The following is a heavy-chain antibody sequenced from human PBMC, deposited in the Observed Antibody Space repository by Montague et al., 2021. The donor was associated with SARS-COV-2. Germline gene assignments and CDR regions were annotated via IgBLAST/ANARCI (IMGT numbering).Heavy chain of an antibody. CDR1: GFSFSSYG. CDR3: ARDPTYGSGSFQSGFFDY. V-gene: IGHV3-33*01. D-gene: IGHD3-10*01. J-gene: IGHJ4*02. Sequence: SLSLSWAASGFSFSSYGMHWVRQAPGKGLEWVAVIWYDGSNKYYADSVKGRSTISRDNSKNTLYLQMNSLRAEDTAVYYCARDPTYGSGSFQSGFFDYWGQGTLVTVSS. CDR2: IWYDGSNK.